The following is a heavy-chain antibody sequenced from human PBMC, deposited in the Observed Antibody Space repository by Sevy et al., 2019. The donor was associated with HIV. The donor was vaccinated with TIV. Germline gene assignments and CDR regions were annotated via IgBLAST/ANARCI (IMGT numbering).Heavy chain of an antibody. D-gene: IGHD2-15*01. CDR3: AKDIVVVVGDAFDI. V-gene: IGHV3-23*01. Sequence: GGSLRLSCAASGFSFISYAMNWVRQAPGKGLEWVSAISGSDGATYYADSVKGRFSISRDNSKNTLYLQMDSLRAEDTAVYYCAKDIVVVVGDAFDIWGQGTMVTVSS. CDR1: GFSFISYA. CDR2: ISGSDGAT. J-gene: IGHJ3*02.